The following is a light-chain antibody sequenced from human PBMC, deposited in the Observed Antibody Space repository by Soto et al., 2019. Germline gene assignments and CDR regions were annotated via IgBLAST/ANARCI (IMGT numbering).Light chain of an antibody. V-gene: IGKV1-5*03. CDR3: QHYNSYSEA. CDR1: QTISSW. J-gene: IGKJ1*01. CDR2: KAS. Sequence: DIQMTQSPSTLSGSVGDRVTITFQASQTISSWLALYQQKPGKAPKLLIYKASTLKSGVPSRFSGSGSGTEFTLTISSFQPDDFATYYCQHYNSYSEAFGQGTKV.